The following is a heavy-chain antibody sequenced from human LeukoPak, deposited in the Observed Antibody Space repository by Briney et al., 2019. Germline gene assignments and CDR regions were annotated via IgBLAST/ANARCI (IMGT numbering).Heavy chain of an antibody. J-gene: IGHJ5*02. V-gene: IGHV3-11*01. CDR1: GFTFSDYY. CDR2: ISSSGSTT. CDR3: ARGIRGVIEEDWFDP. Sequence: GGSLRLSCAASGFTFSDYYMGWIRQAPGKGLEWVSCISSSGSTTYYADSVKGRFTISRDNAKNSLYLQMNSLRAEDTALYYCARGIRGVIEEDWFDPWGQGTLVTVSS. D-gene: IGHD3-10*01.